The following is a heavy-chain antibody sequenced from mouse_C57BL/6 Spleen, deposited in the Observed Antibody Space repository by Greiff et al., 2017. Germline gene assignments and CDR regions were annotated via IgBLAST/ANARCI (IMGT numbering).Heavy chain of an antibody. CDR1: GYTFTSYA. V-gene: IGHV1-85*01. Sequence: QVQLQQSGPELVKPGASVKLSCKASGYTFTSYAINWVKQRPGQGLEWIGWIYPRDGSTKYNEKFKGKATLTVDKSSSTAYMELPSLTSASSSVYFCARSTQATFDYWGQGTTLTVSS. D-gene: IGHD3-2*02. J-gene: IGHJ2*01. CDR3: ARSTQATFDY. CDR2: IYPRDGST.